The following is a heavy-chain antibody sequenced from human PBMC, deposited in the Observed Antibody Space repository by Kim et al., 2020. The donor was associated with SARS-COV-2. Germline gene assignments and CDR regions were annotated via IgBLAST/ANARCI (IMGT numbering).Heavy chain of an antibody. D-gene: IGHD2-2*01. Sequence: GGSLRLSCAASRFTFSSSAMTWVRQAPGKGLEWVSSIFGSGHGTYYADSVKGRFIISRDNSKNTLYLQMNNLRADDTAVYYCAKNVHITSVTFLWYFYLWGRGTSVIVSS. CDR1: RFTFSSSA. CDR3: AKNVHITSVTFLWYFYL. CDR2: IFGSGHGT. V-gene: IGHV3-23*01. J-gene: IGHJ2*01.